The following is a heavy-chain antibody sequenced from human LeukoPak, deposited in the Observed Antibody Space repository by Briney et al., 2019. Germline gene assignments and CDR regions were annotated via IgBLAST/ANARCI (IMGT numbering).Heavy chain of an antibody. J-gene: IGHJ4*02. D-gene: IGHD3-3*01. CDR2: IIPIFGTA. V-gene: IGHV1-69*06. CDR1: GYTFTSYS. Sequence: SVKVSCKASGYTFTSYSMNWVRQAPGQGLEWMGGIIPIFGTANYAQKFQGRVTITADKSTSTAYMELSSLRSEDTAVYYCARVAGRADFWSGYSEGYLDYWGQGTLVTVSS. CDR3: ARVAGRADFWSGYSEGYLDY.